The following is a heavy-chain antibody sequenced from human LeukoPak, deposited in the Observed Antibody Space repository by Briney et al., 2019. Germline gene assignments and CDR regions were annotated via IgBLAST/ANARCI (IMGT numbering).Heavy chain of an antibody. D-gene: IGHD6-19*01. CDR1: GFTFSSYW. Sequence: GGSLRLSCAASGFTFSSYWMSWVRQAPGKGLEWVSSISSSSSYIYYADSVKGRFTISRDNAKNSLYLQMNSLRAEDTAVYYCARDRYSSGSFDYWGQGTLVTVSS. CDR3: ARDRYSSGSFDY. J-gene: IGHJ4*02. V-gene: IGHV3-21*01. CDR2: ISSSSSYI.